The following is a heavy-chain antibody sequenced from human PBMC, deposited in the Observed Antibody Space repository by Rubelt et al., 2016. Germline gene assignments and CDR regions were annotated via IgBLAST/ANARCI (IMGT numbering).Heavy chain of an antibody. Sequence: VESGGGLVQPGGSLRLACAASGFTLSSYSMNWVRQAPGKELEWVSHIGVRSTTIYYAESVQGRFTLSRDNSKNTLYLQMNSLRAEDTAVYYCARGAYDSSGTYYFDLWGRGTLVTVSS. J-gene: IGHJ2*01. CDR1: GFTLSSYS. D-gene: IGHD3-22*01. CDR2: IGVRSTTI. CDR3: ARGAYDSSGTYYFDL. V-gene: IGHV3-48*01.